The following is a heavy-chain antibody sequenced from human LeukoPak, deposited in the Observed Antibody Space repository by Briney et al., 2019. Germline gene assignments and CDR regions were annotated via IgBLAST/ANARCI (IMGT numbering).Heavy chain of an antibody. V-gene: IGHV1-18*01. CDR2: ISSYNGNT. D-gene: IGHD2-15*01. CDR1: GYTFTSYG. J-gene: IGHJ4*02. Sequence: ASVKDSCKASGYTFTSYGISWVRQAPGQGLEWMGWISSYNGNTNYAQKLQGRVTMTTDTSTSTAYMELRSLRSDDTAVYYCARDQSNIVAAAPPFDYWGQGTLVTVSS. CDR3: ARDQSNIVAAAPPFDY.